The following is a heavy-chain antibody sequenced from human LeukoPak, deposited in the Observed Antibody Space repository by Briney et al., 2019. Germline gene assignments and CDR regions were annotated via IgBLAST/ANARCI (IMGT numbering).Heavy chain of an antibody. CDR3: ARTESIVVVTAFSNFDY. D-gene: IGHD2-21*02. CDR1: GFTFSSYW. V-gene: IGHV3-7*01. J-gene: IGHJ4*02. Sequence: GGSLRLSCAASGFTFSSYWMSWVRQTPGKGLEWVANIKQDGSEKYYVDSVKGRFTISRDNAKNSLYLQMNSLRAEDTAVYYCARTESIVVVTAFSNFDYWGQGTLVTVSS. CDR2: IKQDGSEK.